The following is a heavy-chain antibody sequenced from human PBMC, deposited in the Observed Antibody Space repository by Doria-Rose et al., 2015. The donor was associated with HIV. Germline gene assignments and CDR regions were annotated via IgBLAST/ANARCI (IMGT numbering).Heavy chain of an antibody. D-gene: IGHD6-13*01. CDR3: ARIKSSRWYHKYYFDF. CDR1: GVSLSSPGMG. CDR2: IVSDDER. V-gene: IGHV2-26*01. Sequence: ESGPVLVKPTETLTLTCTVSGVSLSSPGMGVSWIRQPPGKALEWLANIVSDDERSYNTSRKSRLTISRGSSKSQVVLTMADMDPVDTATYYCARIKSSRWYHKYYFDFWGQGPLVIVSA. J-gene: IGHJ4*02.